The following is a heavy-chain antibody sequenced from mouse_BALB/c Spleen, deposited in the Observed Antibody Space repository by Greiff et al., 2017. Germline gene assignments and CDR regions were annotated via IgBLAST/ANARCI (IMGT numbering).Heavy chain of an antibody. J-gene: IGHJ3*01. CDR2: ISSGSSTI. D-gene: IGHD2-10*02. CDR3: AREVAYGNQAGFAY. CDR1: GFTFSSFG. V-gene: IGHV5-17*02. Sequence: DVKLVESGGGLVQPGGSRKLSCAASGFTFSSFGMHWVRQAPEKGLEWVAYISSGSSTIYYADTVKGRFTISRDNPKNTLFLQMTSLRSEDTTMYYCAREVAYGNQAGFAYWGQGTLVTVSA.